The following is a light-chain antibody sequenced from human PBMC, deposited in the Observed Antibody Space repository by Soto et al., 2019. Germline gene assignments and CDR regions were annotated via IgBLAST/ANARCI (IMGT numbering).Light chain of an antibody. CDR2: GAS. V-gene: IGKV3-15*01. CDR3: QQYHNWPPEYT. CDR1: QSVSNN. J-gene: IGKJ2*01. Sequence: EIVMTQSPATLSVSPGERVTLSCRASQSVSNNLAWYQQKPGQAPRLLIYGASTRATGIPARLSGSGSGTEFTLTISSLQSEDFAVYYCQQYHNWPPEYTFGQGTKLEIK.